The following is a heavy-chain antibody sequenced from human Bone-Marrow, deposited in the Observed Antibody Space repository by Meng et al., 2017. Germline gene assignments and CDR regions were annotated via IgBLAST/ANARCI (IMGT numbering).Heavy chain of an antibody. V-gene: IGHV4-34*01. D-gene: IGHD3-22*01. Sequence: GSLRLSCAVYGGSFSGYYWSWIRQPPGKGLEWIGEINHSGSTNYNPSLKSRVTISVDTSKNQFSLKLSSVTAADTAVYYCARLYYYDSSGYYYGEYFQHWGQGTLVTVSS. CDR1: GGSFSGYY. CDR3: ARLYYYDSSGYYYGEYFQH. CDR2: INHSGST. J-gene: IGHJ1*01.